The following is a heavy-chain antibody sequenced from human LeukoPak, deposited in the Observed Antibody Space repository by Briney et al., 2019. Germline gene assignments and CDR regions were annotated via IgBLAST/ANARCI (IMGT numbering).Heavy chain of an antibody. CDR2: INPSGGST. CDR3: ARARSSGWYYYGMDV. Sequence: ASVKVSCKASGYTFTSYYMHWVRQAPGQGLEWMGIINPSGGSTSYAQKFQGRVTMTRDTSTSTVYMELSSLRSEDTAVYYCARARSSGWYYYGMDVWGQGTTVTVSS. V-gene: IGHV1-46*01. CDR1: GYTFTSYY. D-gene: IGHD6-19*01. J-gene: IGHJ6*02.